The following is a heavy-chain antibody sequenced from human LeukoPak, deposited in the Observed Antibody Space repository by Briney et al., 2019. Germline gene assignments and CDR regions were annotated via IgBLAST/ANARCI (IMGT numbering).Heavy chain of an antibody. CDR3: VWLDQLLYTAEDY. J-gene: IGHJ4*02. CDR2: INPNNGGT. V-gene: IGHV1-2*06. D-gene: IGHD2-2*02. Sequence: ASVKVSCKASGYTFTGYYMHWVRQAPGQGLEWMGRINPNNGGTNYAQKLQGRVTMTTDTSTSTACMELRSLRSDDTAVYYCVWLDQLLYTAEDYWGQGTLVTVSS. CDR1: GYTFTGYY.